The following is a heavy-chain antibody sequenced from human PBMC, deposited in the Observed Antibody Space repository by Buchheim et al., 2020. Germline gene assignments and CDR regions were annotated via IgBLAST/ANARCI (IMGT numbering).Heavy chain of an antibody. D-gene: IGHD3-3*01. V-gene: IGHV3-74*01. CDR2: IYWDGSST. CDR1: GFTFSNYW. CDR3: ARETRFWSGYPYFDY. Sequence: EVQLVEFGGGLVQPGGSLRLSCAASGFTFSNYWMHWVRQVPGMGLEWVARIYWDGSSTDYADSVKGRFTISRDNAKNSLYLQMNSLRAEDTAVYYCARETRFWSGYPYFDYWGQGTL. J-gene: IGHJ4*02.